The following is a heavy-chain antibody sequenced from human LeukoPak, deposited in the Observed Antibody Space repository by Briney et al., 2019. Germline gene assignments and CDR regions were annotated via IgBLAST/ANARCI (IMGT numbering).Heavy chain of an antibody. CDR3: ARGAPQLRFLEWSRAFDY. CDR1: GGTFSSYT. V-gene: IGHV1-69*13. CDR2: IIPIFGTA. J-gene: IGHJ4*02. D-gene: IGHD3-3*01. Sequence: ASVKVSCEASGGTFSSYTISWVRQAPGQGLEWMGGIIPIFGTANYAQKFQGRVTITADESTSTAYMELSSLRSEDTAVYYCARGAPQLRFLEWSRAFDYWGQGTLVTVSS.